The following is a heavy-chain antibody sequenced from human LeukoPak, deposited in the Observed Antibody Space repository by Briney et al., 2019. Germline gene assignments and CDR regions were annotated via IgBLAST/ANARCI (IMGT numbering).Heavy chain of an antibody. V-gene: IGHV3-23*01. Sequence: GGSLRLSCATSGFTFSIYAMNWVRQAPGKGLEWVSSISNSGGSADYADSAKGRFTISRDNSKNTLYLQMNSLRAEDTAIYYCAKVGTTLPFDYWGQGTLVTVSS. CDR1: GFTFSIYA. J-gene: IGHJ4*02. CDR3: AKVGTTLPFDY. D-gene: IGHD7-27*01. CDR2: ISNSGGSA.